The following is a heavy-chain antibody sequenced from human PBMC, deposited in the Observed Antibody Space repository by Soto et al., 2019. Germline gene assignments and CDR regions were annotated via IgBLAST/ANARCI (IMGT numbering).Heavy chain of an antibody. CDR3: AREVNSSPARGPNWFDP. Sequence: QVQLQESGPGLVQPSGTLSLTCAVSGDSINNSHWWSWVRQTPGKGLEWIGETYHSGTTNYNPSRTTRVTISIDKSKNQFSLKMNSVTAADTAVYYCAREVNSSPARGPNWFDPWGQGTLVTVSS. V-gene: IGHV4-4*02. CDR2: TYHSGTT. CDR1: GDSINNSHW. D-gene: IGHD6-13*01. J-gene: IGHJ5*02.